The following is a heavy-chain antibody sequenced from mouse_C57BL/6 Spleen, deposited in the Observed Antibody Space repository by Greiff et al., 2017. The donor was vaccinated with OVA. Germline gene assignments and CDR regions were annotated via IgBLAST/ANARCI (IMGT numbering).Heavy chain of an antibody. V-gene: IGHV1-63*01. CDR1: GYTFTNYW. J-gene: IGHJ1*03. Sequence: VQLQQSGAELVRPGTSVKMSCKASGYTFTNYWIGWAKQRPGHGLEWIGDIYPGGGYTNYNEKFKGKATLTADKSSSTAYMQFSSLTSEDSAIYYGARGGDYYGSSPWYFDVWGTGTTVTVSS. CDR3: ARGGDYYGSSPWYFDV. CDR2: IYPGGGYT. D-gene: IGHD1-1*01.